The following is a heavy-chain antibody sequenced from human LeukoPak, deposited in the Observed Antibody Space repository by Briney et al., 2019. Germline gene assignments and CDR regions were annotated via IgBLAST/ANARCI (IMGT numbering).Heavy chain of an antibody. Sequence: GSLRLSCAASGFTFSSYGMHWVRQAPGKGLEWVAVISYDGSHKYSADSVKGRFTISRDNSKNTLYLQMNSLRTEDTAVYFCSASRPHYGDYYGLDVWGHGTTVTVSS. CDR2: ISYDGSHK. CDR3: SASRPHYGDYYGLDV. CDR1: GFTFSSYG. D-gene: IGHD4/OR15-4a*01. V-gene: IGHV3-30*03. J-gene: IGHJ6*02.